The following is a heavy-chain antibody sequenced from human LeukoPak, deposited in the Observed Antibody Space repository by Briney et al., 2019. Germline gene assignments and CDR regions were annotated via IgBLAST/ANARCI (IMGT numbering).Heavy chain of an antibody. CDR1: GFPFSSYW. CDR3: TRVGYIDEGIDY. Sequence: GGSLRLSCVASGFPFSSYWMTWVRQAPGKGLEWVANIKQDGSKKSYVDSVKGRFTISRDNAKNSLYLQMNSLRAEDTAIYYCTRVGYIDEGIDYWGQGTLVAVSP. J-gene: IGHJ4*02. V-gene: IGHV3-7*04. CDR2: IKQDGSKK. D-gene: IGHD5-24*01.